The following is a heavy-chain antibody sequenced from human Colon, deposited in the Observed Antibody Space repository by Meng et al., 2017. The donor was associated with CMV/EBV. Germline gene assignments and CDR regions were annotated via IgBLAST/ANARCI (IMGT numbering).Heavy chain of an antibody. Sequence: GGSLRLSCAASGFTFSSYAMNWVRQAPGKGLEWVASISTGSSYIYYADSLKGRFTISRDNAKNTVHLQMNSLRGEDTAVYYCARSSGSYSFNAFDIWGQGTMVTVSS. CDR2: ISTGSSYI. J-gene: IGHJ3*02. V-gene: IGHV3-21*01. D-gene: IGHD1-26*01. CDR1: GFTFSSYA. CDR3: ARSSGSYSFNAFDI.